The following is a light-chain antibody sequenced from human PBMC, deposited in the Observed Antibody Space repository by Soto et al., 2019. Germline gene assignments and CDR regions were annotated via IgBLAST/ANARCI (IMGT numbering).Light chain of an antibody. CDR1: HIVSQSVTTN. CDR2: DAS. Sequence: EIVMMQFPATLSVSPGERVTLSCRASHIVSQSVTTNLAWYQQKPGQAPRLLIFDASARAVDIPGRFSGSGSGTDFTLTISRLEPEDFAVYYCRQYGSSTITFGQGTRLEIK. J-gene: IGKJ5*01. V-gene: IGKV3-20*01. CDR3: RQYGSSTIT.